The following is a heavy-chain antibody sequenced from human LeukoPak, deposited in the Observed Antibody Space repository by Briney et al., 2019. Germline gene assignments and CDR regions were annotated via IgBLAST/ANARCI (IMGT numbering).Heavy chain of an antibody. CDR1: GFTFSSYS. V-gene: IGHV3-48*04. D-gene: IGHD6-13*01. J-gene: IGHJ4*02. Sequence: PGGSLRLSCAASGFTFSSYSMNWVRQAPGKGLEWASYISSSSSTIYYADSVKGRFTISRDNAKNSLYLQMNSLRAEDTAVYYCAGSIAAAGFDYWGQGTLVTVSS. CDR3: AGSIAAAGFDY. CDR2: ISSSSSTI.